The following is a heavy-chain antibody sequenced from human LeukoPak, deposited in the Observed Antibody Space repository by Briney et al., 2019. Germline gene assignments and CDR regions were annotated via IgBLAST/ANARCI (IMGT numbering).Heavy chain of an antibody. CDR1: GGSISSYY. CDR3: ARVRSCTNGVCYPYFDY. V-gene: IGHV4-59*12. J-gene: IGHJ4*02. D-gene: IGHD2-8*01. Sequence: PSETLSLTCTVSGGSISSYYWSWIRQPPGKGLEWIGYIYYSGSTNYNPSLKSRVTISVDTSKNQFSLKLSSVTAADTAVYYCARVRSCTNGVCYPYFDYWGQGTLVTVSS. CDR2: IYYSGST.